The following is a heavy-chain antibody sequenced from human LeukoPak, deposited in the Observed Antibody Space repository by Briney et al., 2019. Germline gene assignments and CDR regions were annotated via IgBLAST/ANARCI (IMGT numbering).Heavy chain of an antibody. CDR3: ARRELLGYSYGLRTFNI. V-gene: IGHV3-33*01. CDR2: IWYDGSNK. D-gene: IGHD5-18*01. J-gene: IGHJ3*02. CDR1: GFTFSSYG. Sequence: PGGSLRLSCAASGFTFSSYGMHWVRQAPGKGLEWVAVIWYDGSNKYYADSVKGRFTISRDNSKNTLYLQMNSLRAEDTAVYYCARRELLGYSYGLRTFNIWGQGTTVTVSS.